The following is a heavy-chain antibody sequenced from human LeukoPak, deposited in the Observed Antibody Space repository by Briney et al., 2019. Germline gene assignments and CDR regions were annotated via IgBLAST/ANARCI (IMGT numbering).Heavy chain of an antibody. J-gene: IGHJ4*02. V-gene: IGHV3-21*01. CDR1: GFTFSSHS. D-gene: IGHD1-26*01. CDR3: ARPVGATGVDY. Sequence: GGSLRLSCAASGFTFSSHSMNWVRQAPGKGLEWVSSISSSSSYIYYADSVKGRFTISRDNAKNSLYLQMNSLRAEDTAVYYCARPVGATGVDYWGQGTLVTVSS. CDR2: ISSSSSYI.